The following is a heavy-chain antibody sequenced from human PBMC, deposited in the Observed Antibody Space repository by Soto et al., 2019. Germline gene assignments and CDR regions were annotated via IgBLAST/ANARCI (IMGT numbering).Heavy chain of an antibody. J-gene: IGHJ4*02. V-gene: IGHV1-18*01. CDR2: ISAYNGNT. Sequence: ASVKVSCKASGYTFTSYGISWVRQAPGQGLEWMGWISAYNGNTNYAQKLQGRVTMTTDTSTSTAYMELRSLRSDDTAVYYCARGDYDILTGYADFDYWGQGTLVTVSS. CDR1: GYTFTSYG. CDR3: ARGDYDILTGYADFDY. D-gene: IGHD3-9*01.